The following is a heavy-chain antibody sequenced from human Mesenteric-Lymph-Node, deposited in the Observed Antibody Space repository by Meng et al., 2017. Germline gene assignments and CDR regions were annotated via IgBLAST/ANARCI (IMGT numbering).Heavy chain of an antibody. J-gene: IGHJ4*02. CDR1: GFTFSSYV. CDR2: INNDGRST. Sequence: EVQLVESGGGLVQPGGSLRLSCAASGFTFSSYVMYWVRQAPGKGLEWVSRINNDGRSTGYADSVKGRFTIPRENAKNTLYLQMNSLRAEDTAVYYCARNYDGGVDYWGQGTLVTVSS. D-gene: IGHD4-23*01. CDR3: ARNYDGGVDY. V-gene: IGHV3-74*01.